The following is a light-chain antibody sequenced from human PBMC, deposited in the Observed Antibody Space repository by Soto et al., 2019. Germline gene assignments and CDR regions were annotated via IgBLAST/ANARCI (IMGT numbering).Light chain of an antibody. Sequence: EIVMTQSPATLSVSPGERATLSCRASQGIGSTLAWYQQKPGQPPRLLMYDTSTRATGVPARFSGSRSGTEFTLTINRLESEDFGVYYCQRYDNWPLTFGGGTKVEVK. CDR1: QGIGST. V-gene: IGKV3-15*01. J-gene: IGKJ4*01. CDR3: QRYDNWPLT. CDR2: DTS.